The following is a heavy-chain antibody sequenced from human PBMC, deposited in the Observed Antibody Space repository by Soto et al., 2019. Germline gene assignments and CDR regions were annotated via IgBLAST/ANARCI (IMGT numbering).Heavy chain of an antibody. J-gene: IGHJ2*01. D-gene: IGHD3-9*01. V-gene: IGHV4-34*01. CDR2: INDRGSI. CDR3: ARESHDILTGPPWVLYFDL. CDR1: GGSFSGYY. Sequence: QVQLQQWGAGPLRPLETLSLTCGVSGGSFSGYYWAWIRQSPGKGLEWIGEINDRGSINYNPSLKSRVSISVDTSKKHYSLNLRSVTAADTAVYYCARESHDILTGPPWVLYFDLWGRGTLVTVSS.